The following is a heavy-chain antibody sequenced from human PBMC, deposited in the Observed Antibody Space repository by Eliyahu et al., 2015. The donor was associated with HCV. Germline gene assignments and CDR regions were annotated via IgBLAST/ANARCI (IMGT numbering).Heavy chain of an antibody. J-gene: IGHJ4*02. CDR3: ARAPDDSSDY. CDR1: GFTFSXYS. CDR2: ISSSSSYI. D-gene: IGHD3-3*01. V-gene: IGHV3-21*01. Sequence: EVQLVESGGGLVKPGGSLRLSCAXSGFTFSXYSMNWVRQAXGKGLEWVSSISSSSSYIYYADSVKGRFTISRDNAKNSLYLQMNSLRAEDTAVYYCARAPDDSSDYWGQGTLVTVSS.